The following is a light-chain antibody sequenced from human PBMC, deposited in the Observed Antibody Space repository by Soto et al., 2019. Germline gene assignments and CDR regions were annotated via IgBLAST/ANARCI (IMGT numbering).Light chain of an antibody. V-gene: IGKV3-20*01. CDR3: QQYGSSPFT. J-gene: IGKJ5*01. Sequence: DIVLTQSPGTLSLSPGQRATLSCRASQSLSSAFLAWYQQKPGQAPRLLIYSASSRATGVPDRFSGSGSGTDFTLTISRLEPEDFAVYYCQQYGSSPFTFGQGTRLEIK. CDR2: SAS. CDR1: QSLSSAF.